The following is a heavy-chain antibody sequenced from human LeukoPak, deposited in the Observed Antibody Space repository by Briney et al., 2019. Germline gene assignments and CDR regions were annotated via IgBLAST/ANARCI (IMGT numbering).Heavy chain of an antibody. V-gene: IGHV2-5*02. CDR1: GFSLSTREVG. CDR2: IYWDDDK. D-gene: IGHD3-3*02. J-gene: IGHJ5*02. CDR3: ARSRIFGVAIIDPFDP. Sequence: RVSGPTLVNPTQTLTLTCTFSGFSLSTREVGVGWIRQPPGKALEWLSLIYWDDDKRYSPSLKSRLTITKDTSKNQVVLTMTNMDPVDTATYYCARSRIFGVAIIDPFDPWGQGTLVTVSS.